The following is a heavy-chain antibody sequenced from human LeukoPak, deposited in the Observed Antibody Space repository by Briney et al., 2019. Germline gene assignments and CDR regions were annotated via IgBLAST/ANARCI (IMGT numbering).Heavy chain of an antibody. CDR1: GGTFSSYA. V-gene: IGHV1-69*13. J-gene: IGHJ4*02. Sequence: GASVKVSCKASGGTFSSYAISWVRQAPGQGLEWMGGIIPIFGTANYAQKFQGRVTITADESTSTAYMELRSLRSDDTAVYYCARLRYSSGWPALDYWGQGTLVTVSS. CDR2: IIPIFGTA. CDR3: ARLRYSSGWPALDY. D-gene: IGHD6-19*01.